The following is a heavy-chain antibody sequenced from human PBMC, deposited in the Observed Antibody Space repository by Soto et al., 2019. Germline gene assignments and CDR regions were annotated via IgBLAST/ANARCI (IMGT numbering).Heavy chain of an antibody. V-gene: IGHV3-7*03. CDR2: IKQHGTEK. D-gene: IGHD3-16*02. CDR3: ARDLEDYVWGSYSSVGAFDI. Sequence: GGSLRFPCAASGFTFGSYRMSWVRQAPGKGQEWVAKIKQHGTEKCYVDSVKGRFNTARDNAKNSLYLQMNSLGVEDTAVYYCARDLEDYVWGSYSSVGAFDIWGQGTKVTVS. CDR1: GFTFGSYR. J-gene: IGHJ3*02.